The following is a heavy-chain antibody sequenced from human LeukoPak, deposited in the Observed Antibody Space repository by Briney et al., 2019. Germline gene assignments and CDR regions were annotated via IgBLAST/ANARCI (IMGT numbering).Heavy chain of an antibody. V-gene: IGHV3-23*01. D-gene: IGHD2-15*01. CDR2: ISSGGGTT. Sequence: GGSLRLSCAASGFSFSSFPMNWVRQAPGKGLEWVSGISSGGGTTNYADSVKGRFTISRDNSKNTLYLQMISLRAEDTAVYYCAKDRWCSGGSCYSADYWGQGTLVTVSS. J-gene: IGHJ4*02. CDR1: GFSFSSFP. CDR3: AKDRWCSGGSCYSADY.